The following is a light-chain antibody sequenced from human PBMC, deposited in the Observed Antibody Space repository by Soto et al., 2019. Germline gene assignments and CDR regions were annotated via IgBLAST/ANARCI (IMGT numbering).Light chain of an antibody. CDR3: QQYNNWPQLT. Sequence: EIVMTQSPATPSVSPGERATLSCRASQSVSSNLAWYQQKPGQAPRLLIYGASTRATGIPARFRGSGSGTEVTLTISSLQSEDFGVYYCQQYNNWPQLTFGGGTKVEIK. CDR2: GAS. J-gene: IGKJ4*01. V-gene: IGKV3-15*01. CDR1: QSVSSN.